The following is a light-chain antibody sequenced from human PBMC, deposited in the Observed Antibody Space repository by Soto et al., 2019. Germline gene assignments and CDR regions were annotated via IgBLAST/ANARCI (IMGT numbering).Light chain of an antibody. CDR2: GAS. CDR3: HLLNSFPIL. V-gene: IGKV1-9*01. J-gene: IGKJ3*01. CDR1: QGIANF. Sequence: IQLTQSPSSLSASVGVRGTISCRARQGIANFLAWYQQKPGKAPKLLIYGASTLHSGVPSRFSGSGSGTGFTLTIRSLPAEHWALDHPHLLNSFPILFGPGTKVDI.